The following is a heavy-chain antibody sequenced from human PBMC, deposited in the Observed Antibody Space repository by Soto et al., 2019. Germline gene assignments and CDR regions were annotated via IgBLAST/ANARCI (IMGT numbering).Heavy chain of an antibody. V-gene: IGHV3-23*01. CDR1: GFTFSSFA. J-gene: IGHJ6*02. Sequence: PRLFCTASGFTFSSFAMSWVRQAPGKGLAGVSCIGGSGFSTYYADSVKGRRTISRDNSKNTLFLQMKSLRAEDPAVYYCAKTISRRAQGHYCYCGMDGWGQGTTVTVSS. CDR3: AKTISRRAQGHYCYCGMDG. CDR2: IGGSGFST.